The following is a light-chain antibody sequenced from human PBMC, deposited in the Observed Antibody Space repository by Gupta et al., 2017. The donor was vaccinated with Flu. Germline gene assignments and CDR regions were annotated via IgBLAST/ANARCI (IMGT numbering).Light chain of an antibody. CDR3: LSYTSTNTLL. CDR2: EVI. V-gene: IGLV2-14*01. CDR1: SSDVGGYDY. J-gene: IGLJ2*01. Sequence: QSALTQPASVSGSPGQSITISCTGTSSDVGGYDYVSWYQQHPGRAPQLIIYEVINRPSGISNRFSASKSGNTASLTISGPQAEDEADYYCLSYTSTNTLLFGGGTKLTVL.